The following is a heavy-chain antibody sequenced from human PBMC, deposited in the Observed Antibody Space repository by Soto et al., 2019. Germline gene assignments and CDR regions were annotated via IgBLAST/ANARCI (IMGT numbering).Heavy chain of an antibody. CDR1: GDSITNYY. V-gene: IGHV4-4*07. CDR2: IHTTENT. CDR3: ARALTSAAGLYFDY. Sequence: SETLSLTCTVSGDSITNYYWSWIRQPAGKGMEWIGRIHTTENTNYNPSLRSRVTMSVDTSNNQFSLKLTSLTAADTAVYYCARALTSAAGLYFDYWGQGTLVTVSS. D-gene: IGHD6-13*01. J-gene: IGHJ4*02.